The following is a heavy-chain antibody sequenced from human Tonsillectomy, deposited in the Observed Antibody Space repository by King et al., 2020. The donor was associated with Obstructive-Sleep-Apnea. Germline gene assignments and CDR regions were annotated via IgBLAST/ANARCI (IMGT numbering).Heavy chain of an antibody. V-gene: IGHV3-30*04. D-gene: IGHD3-10*01. J-gene: IGHJ4*02. Sequence: VQLVESWGGVVQPGRSLRLACAASGFTISSYAMHWGGQTPVKGLEGVAVISYEGMKKNYADSVTGRLTISRDNSTNTVYLEMNSLRAEDTAVYYCARDLKDYYGSGSYWGQGTLVTVSS. CDR1: GFTISSYA. CDR3: ARDLKDYYGSGSY. CDR2: ISYEGMKK.